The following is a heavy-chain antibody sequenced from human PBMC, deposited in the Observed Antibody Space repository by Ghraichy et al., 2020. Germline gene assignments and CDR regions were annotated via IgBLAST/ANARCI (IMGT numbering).Heavy chain of an antibody. CDR3: ARRPTGYCDY. Sequence: SETLSLPCTVSGGSISSSRYYWDWIRQPPGKGLEWIGSIHNSGSTYYNPSLKSRVTISEDTSKNQFSLKLSSVTATDTAVYYCARRPTGYCDYWGQGTLVTVSS. V-gene: IGHV4-39*01. CDR1: GGSISSSRYY. J-gene: IGHJ4*02. CDR2: IHNSGST.